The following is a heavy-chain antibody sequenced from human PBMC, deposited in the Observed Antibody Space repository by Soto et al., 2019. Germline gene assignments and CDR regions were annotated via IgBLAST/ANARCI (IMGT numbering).Heavy chain of an antibody. CDR2: TYYRSKWYN. V-gene: IGHV6-1*01. J-gene: IGHJ6*03. CDR3: ARAPYYCYYYLDV. CDR1: GDSVSSNSAA. Sequence: SQTPSLTCAISGDSVSSNSAAWNWIRQSPSRGLEWLGRTYYRSKWYNDYAVSVKSRITINPDTSENQFSLQLNSVTPEDTAVYCCARAPYYCYYYLDVWGKETRVTVSS.